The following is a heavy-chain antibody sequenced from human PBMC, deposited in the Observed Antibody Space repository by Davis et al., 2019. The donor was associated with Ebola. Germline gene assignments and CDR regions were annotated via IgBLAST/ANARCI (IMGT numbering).Heavy chain of an antibody. Sequence: GESLKISCKGSGYSFTTYWICWVRQMPGKGLEWMGIIYPGDSDTRYSPSFQGQVTISADTSISTAYLQWSSLKASDTAVYYCARRENYCTSTSCYNGWFDPWGQGTLVTVSS. CDR1: GYSFTTYW. CDR2: IYPGDSDT. CDR3: ARRENYCTSTSCYNGWFDP. V-gene: IGHV5-51*01. J-gene: IGHJ5*02. D-gene: IGHD2-2*02.